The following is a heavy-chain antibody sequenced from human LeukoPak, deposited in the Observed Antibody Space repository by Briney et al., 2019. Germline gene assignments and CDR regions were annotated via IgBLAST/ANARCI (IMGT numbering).Heavy chain of an antibody. CDR3: ANLYDSSGYQPGD. Sequence: QPGGSLRLSCAASGFTFSSYAMSWVRQAPGEGLEWVSAISGSGGSTYYADSVKGRFTISRDNSKNTLYLQMNSLRAEDTAVYYCANLYDSSGYQPGDWGQGTLVTVSS. J-gene: IGHJ4*02. CDR2: ISGSGGST. CDR1: GFTFSSYA. D-gene: IGHD3-22*01. V-gene: IGHV3-23*01.